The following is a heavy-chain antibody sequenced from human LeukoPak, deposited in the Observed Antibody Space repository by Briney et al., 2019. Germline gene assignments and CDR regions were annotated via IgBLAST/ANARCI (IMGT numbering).Heavy chain of an antibody. Sequence: PSETLSLTCTVSGGSISGFYWNWIRQPPGKGLEWIGYVYYSGNTNYNPSLKSRVTISLDTSKNQFSLKLRSVTAADTAVYYCARDTRDAFDIWGQGTVVTVSS. J-gene: IGHJ3*02. V-gene: IGHV4-59*01. CDR2: VYYSGNT. CDR1: GGSISGFY. CDR3: ARDTRDAFDI.